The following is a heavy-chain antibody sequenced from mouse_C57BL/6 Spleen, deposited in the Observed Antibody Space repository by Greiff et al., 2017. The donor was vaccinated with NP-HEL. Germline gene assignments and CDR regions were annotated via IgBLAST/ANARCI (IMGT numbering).Heavy chain of an antibody. V-gene: IGHV1-15*01. CDR3: TRGSNYYGSSYYYAMDY. J-gene: IGHJ4*01. CDR1: GYTFTDYE. D-gene: IGHD1-1*01. CDR2: IDPETGGT. Sequence: QVQLQQSGAELVRPGASVTLSCKASGYTFTDYEMHWVKQTPVHGLEWIGAIDPETGGTAYNQKFKGKAILTADKSSSTAYMELRSLTSEDSAVYYCTRGSNYYGSSYYYAMDYWGQGTSVTVSS.